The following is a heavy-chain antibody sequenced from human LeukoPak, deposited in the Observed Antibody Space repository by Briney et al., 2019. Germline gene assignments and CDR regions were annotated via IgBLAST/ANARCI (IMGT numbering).Heavy chain of an antibody. CDR1: GGSISSYY. J-gene: IGHJ2*01. Sequence: SETLSLTCTVSGGSISSYYWSWIRQPPGKGLEWIGYIYYSGSTNYNPSLKSRFTISVDTSKNQFSLKLSSVTAADTAVYYCARGEYSYANYWYFDLWGRGTLVTVSS. V-gene: IGHV4-59*01. CDR3: ARGEYSYANYWYFDL. D-gene: IGHD5-18*01. CDR2: IYYSGST.